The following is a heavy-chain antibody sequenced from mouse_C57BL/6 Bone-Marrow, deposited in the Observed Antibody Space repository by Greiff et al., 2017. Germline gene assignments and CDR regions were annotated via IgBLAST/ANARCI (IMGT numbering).Heavy chain of an antibody. V-gene: IGHV5-6*02. Sequence: EVKLMESGGDLVKPGGSLKFSCAASGFTFSSYGMSWVRQTPDKRLEWVATISSGGSYTYYPDSVKGRFTISRDNAKNTLYLQMSSLKSEDTAMYYCARRANWDVAYWGQGTLVTVSA. CDR2: ISSGGSYT. J-gene: IGHJ3*01. CDR3: ARRANWDVAY. CDR1: GFTFSSYG. D-gene: IGHD4-1*01.